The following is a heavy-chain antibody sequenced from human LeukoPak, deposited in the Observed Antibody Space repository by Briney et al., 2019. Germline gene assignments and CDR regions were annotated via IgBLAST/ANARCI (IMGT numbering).Heavy chain of an antibody. Sequence: PGGSLRLSCAASGFTFSSYSMNWVRQAPGKGLEWVSAISGSGGSTYYADSVKGRFTISRDNSKNTLYLQMNSLRAEDTAVYYCAKMTASGQHYYYYYYMDVWGKGTTVTVSS. CDR1: GFTFSSYS. D-gene: IGHD5-12*01. CDR3: AKMTASGQHYYYYYYMDV. J-gene: IGHJ6*03. V-gene: IGHV3-23*01. CDR2: ISGSGGST.